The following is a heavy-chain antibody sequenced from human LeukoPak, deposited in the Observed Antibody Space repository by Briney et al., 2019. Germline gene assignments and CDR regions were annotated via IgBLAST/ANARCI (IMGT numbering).Heavy chain of an antibody. D-gene: IGHD6-13*01. Sequence: ASVKVSCKTSGYTFTNYGISWVRQAPGLGLEWMGWISAYNGNTNYAQKVQGRVTMTTDTSTSTAYMELRSLRSDDTAVYYCARDRSSWYLSSAFHIWGQGTMVTVSS. V-gene: IGHV1-18*01. CDR1: GYTFTNYG. CDR3: ARDRSSWYLSSAFHI. CDR2: ISAYNGNT. J-gene: IGHJ3*02.